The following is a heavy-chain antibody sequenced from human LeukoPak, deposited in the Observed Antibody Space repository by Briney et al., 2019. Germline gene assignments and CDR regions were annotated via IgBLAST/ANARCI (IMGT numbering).Heavy chain of an antibody. V-gene: IGHV4-30-4*01. CDR1: GGSISSGDYY. CDR2: IYYSGST. D-gene: IGHD4-17*01. CDR3: ARVVATVTDAFDN. Sequence: SETLSLTCAVSGGSISSGDYYWTWIRQPPGTGLEWIGYIYYSGSTYYNPSLKSRVTISIDTSKNQFSLRLSSVTAADTAVYYCARVVATVTDAFDNWGQGTLVTVSS. J-gene: IGHJ4*02.